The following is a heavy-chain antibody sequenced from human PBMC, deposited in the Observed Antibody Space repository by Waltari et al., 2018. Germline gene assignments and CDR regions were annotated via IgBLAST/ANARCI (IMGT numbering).Heavy chain of an antibody. V-gene: IGHV3-23*01. Sequence: EVQLLESGGGLVQRGGSPRLSCAASGFTFSSDAMSWVRQAAGRGLGWVSAISGSGGSTYYADSVKGRFTISRDNSKNTLYLQMNSLRAEDTAVYYCARDAEDIVVVVATYKDYWGQGTLVTVSS. CDR3: ARDAEDIVVVVATYKDY. CDR1: GFTFSSDA. D-gene: IGHD2-15*01. CDR2: ISGSGGST. J-gene: IGHJ4*02.